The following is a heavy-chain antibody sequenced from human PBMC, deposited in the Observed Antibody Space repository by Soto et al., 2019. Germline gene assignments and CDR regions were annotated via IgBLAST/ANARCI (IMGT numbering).Heavy chain of an antibody. D-gene: IGHD3-9*01. J-gene: IGHJ4*02. CDR3: AREYYDILTGYYADY. CDR2: ISGSGGST. V-gene: IGHV3-23*01. Sequence: GGSLRLSCAASGFTFSSYAMSWVRQAPGKGLEWVSAISGSGGSTYYADSVKGRFTISRDNSKNTLYLQMNSLRAEDTAVYYCAREYYDILTGYYADYWGQGTLVTVSS. CDR1: GFTFSSYA.